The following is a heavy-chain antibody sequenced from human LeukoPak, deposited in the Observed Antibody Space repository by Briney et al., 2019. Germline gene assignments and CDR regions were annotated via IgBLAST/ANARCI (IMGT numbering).Heavy chain of an antibody. J-gene: IGHJ3*02. D-gene: IGHD5-12*01. CDR3: ASGGWIRPNAFDI. CDR2: IRYDGSNK. CDR1: GFTFSSYG. V-gene: IGHV3-30*02. Sequence: GGSLRLSCAASGFTFSSYGMHWVRQAPGKGLEWVAFIRYDGSNKYYADSVKGRFTISRDNAKNSLYLQMNSLRAEDTAVYYCASGGWIRPNAFDIWGQGTMVTVSS.